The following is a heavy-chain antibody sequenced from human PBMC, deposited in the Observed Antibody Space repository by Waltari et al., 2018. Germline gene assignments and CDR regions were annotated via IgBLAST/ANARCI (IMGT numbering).Heavy chain of an antibody. V-gene: IGHV4-39*07. D-gene: IGHD5-18*01. CDR3: AKSDTPFYYFDY. J-gene: IGHJ4*02. CDR2: VSYSGFT. Sequence: QLQLQESGPRLVKPSETLSLTCSVSGGSIRGDKYFGAWIRQAPGKGLEWIGTVSYSGFTYHNPSLQSRVTLSVDTSKNLFSLSLTSMTAADTAVYYCAKSDTPFYYFDYWGRGALVAVSS. CDR1: GGSIRGDKYF.